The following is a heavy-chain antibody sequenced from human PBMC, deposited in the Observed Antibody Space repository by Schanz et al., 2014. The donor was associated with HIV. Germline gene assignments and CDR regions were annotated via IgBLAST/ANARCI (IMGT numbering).Heavy chain of an antibody. CDR3: ARMGYYDSHGYYYEFGMDV. V-gene: IGHV4-31*03. CDR2: IHHSGTT. D-gene: IGHD3-22*01. Sequence: QVHLQETGPGLVKPAQTLSLTCSVSGGSITSGGFYWNWIRQHPGKGLEWIGNIHHSGTTYYNPSLKRRVTISADRSKNQLSLNVSFVTAADTAVYYCARMGYYDSHGYYYEFGMDVWGQGTTVTVSS. J-gene: IGHJ6*02. CDR1: GGSITSGGFY.